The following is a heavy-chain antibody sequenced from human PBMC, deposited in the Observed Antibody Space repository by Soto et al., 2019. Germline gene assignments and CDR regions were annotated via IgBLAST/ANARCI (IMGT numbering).Heavy chain of an antibody. V-gene: IGHV3-33*01. J-gene: IGHJ4*02. CDR1: GFSFSSYG. D-gene: IGHD3-22*01. CDR3: ARDLTDSGGYSEY. CDR2: IWNDGSNE. Sequence: GGSLRLSCKASGFSFSSYGMHWIRQAPGKGLEWLAIIWNDGSNEYYADSVKGRFTISRDNSKNTLYLQLNNLRAEDTAVYFCARDLTDSGGYSEYWGQGTLVTVSS.